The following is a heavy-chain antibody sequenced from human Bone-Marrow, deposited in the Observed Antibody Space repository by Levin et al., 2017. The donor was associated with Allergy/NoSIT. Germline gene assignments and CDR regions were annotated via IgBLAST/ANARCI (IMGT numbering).Heavy chain of an antibody. V-gene: IGHV4-30-2*01. CDR3: ARAGDGLNYDSQAMDV. CDR2: LYHSANT. D-gene: IGHD3-16*01. Sequence: SETLSLTCAVSGGSVTSGGYSWNWIRQPPGKGLEWIGYLYHSANTYYNPSLKSRVTISIDRSKNEVSLKMRSVTAADTAVYYCARAGDGLNYDSQAMDVWSQGTTVTVSS. CDR1: GGSVTSGGYS. J-gene: IGHJ6*02.